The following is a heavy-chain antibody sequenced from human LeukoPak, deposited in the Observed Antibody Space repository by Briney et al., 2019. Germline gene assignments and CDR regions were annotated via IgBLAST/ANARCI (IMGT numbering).Heavy chain of an antibody. CDR3: ARGDGESSSWYQYYYYYMDV. J-gene: IGHJ6*03. CDR1: GYTFTSYG. V-gene: IGHV1-18*01. CDR2: ISAYNGNT. D-gene: IGHD6-13*01. Sequence: ASVKVSCKGSGYTFTSYGISWVRQAPGQGLEWLGWISAYNGNTNYAQKLQGRVTMTRNTSISTAYMELSSLRSEDTAVYYCARGDGESSSWYQYYYYYMDVWGKGTTVTISS.